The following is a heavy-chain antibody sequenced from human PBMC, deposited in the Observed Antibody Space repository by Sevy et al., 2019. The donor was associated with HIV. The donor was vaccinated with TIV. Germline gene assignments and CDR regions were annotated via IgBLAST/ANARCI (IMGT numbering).Heavy chain of an antibody. J-gene: IGHJ2*01. Sequence: GGSLRLSCAASGFTFSSYAMHWVGQAPGKGLEWVAVISYDGSNKYYADSVKGRFTISRDNSKNTLYLQMNSLRAEDTAVYYCARGVSRIYWYFDLWGRGTLVTVSS. CDR1: GFTFSSYA. CDR3: ARGVSRIYWYFDL. CDR2: ISYDGSNK. D-gene: IGHD2-15*01. V-gene: IGHV3-30-3*01.